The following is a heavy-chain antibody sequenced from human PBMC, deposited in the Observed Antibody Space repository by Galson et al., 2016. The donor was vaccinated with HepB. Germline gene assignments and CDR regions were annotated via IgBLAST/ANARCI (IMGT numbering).Heavy chain of an antibody. D-gene: IGHD2-2*01. Sequence: SVKVSCKASGYGFTSYAVNWVRQAPGQGLEWMGWISTNTGNPSYAQGFTGRFVFSLDTSVSTAYLQINSLEPEDTAVYYCASRYCISTNCYGRSLDAYDFWGQGTMVTVSS. CDR1: GYGFTSYA. CDR2: ISTNTGNP. J-gene: IGHJ3*01. V-gene: IGHV7-4-1*02. CDR3: ASRYCISTNCYGRSLDAYDF.